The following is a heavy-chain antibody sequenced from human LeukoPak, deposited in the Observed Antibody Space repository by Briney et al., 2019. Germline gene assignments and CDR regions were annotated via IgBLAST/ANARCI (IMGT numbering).Heavy chain of an antibody. CDR2: ISYDGSNK. D-gene: IGHD1-1*01. V-gene: IGHV3-30-3*01. J-gene: IGHJ4*02. Sequence: GGSLRLSCAASGFTFSSYAMHWVRQAPGKGLEWVAVISYDGSNKYYADSVKGRFTISRDNSKNTLYLQMNSLRAEDTAVYYCAKGRRTGFVDYWGQGALVTVSS. CDR1: GFTFSSYA. CDR3: AKGRRTGFVDY.